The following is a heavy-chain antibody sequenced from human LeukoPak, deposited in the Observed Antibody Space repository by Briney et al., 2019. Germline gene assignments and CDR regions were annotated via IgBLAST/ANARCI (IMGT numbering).Heavy chain of an antibody. J-gene: IGHJ3*02. D-gene: IGHD1-26*01. Sequence: GGSLRLSCAASGFTFSSYSMNWVRQAPGKGLEWVSSIGSSSSYIYYADSVKGRFTISRDNAKNLLYLQMNSLRAEDTAVYYCARDHRLSGSYDAFDIWGQGTMVTVSS. V-gene: IGHV3-21*01. CDR3: ARDHRLSGSYDAFDI. CDR2: IGSSSSYI. CDR1: GFTFSSYS.